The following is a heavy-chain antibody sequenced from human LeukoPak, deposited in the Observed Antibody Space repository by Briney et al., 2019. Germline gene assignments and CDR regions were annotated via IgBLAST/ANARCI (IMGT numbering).Heavy chain of an antibody. D-gene: IGHD2-2*01. CDR3: AREGRSVVIKFFEY. J-gene: IGHJ4*02. V-gene: IGHV3-48*04. CDR1: GFAASRFTFSTFG. Sequence: GGSLRLSCAASGFAASRFTFSTFGMHWVRQAPGKGLEWVSYISSSGSTIYYGDSVKGRFTISRDNAKNSVYLQMNSLRAEDTAVYYCAREGRSVVIKFFEYWGQGTLVTVSS. CDR2: ISSSGSTI.